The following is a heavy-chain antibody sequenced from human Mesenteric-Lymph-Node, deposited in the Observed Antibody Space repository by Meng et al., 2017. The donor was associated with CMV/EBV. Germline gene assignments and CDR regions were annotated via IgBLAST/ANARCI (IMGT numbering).Heavy chain of an antibody. J-gene: IGHJ4*02. D-gene: IGHD1-26*01. Sequence: GESLKISCAASGFTFSNYDMQWVRQATGKGLEWVSVIGTDGDTYYPGSVKGRFSISRENAKHSLYLQMNSLRAGDTAVYYCARGGATSLIDYWGQGTLVTVSS. CDR1: GFTFSNYD. CDR2: IGTDGDT. V-gene: IGHV3-13*01. CDR3: ARGGATSLIDY.